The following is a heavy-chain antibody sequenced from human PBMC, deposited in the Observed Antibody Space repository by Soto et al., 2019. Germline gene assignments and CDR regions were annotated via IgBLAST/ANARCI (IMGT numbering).Heavy chain of an antibody. CDR1: GCSISSSSYY. J-gene: IGHJ4*02. CDR2: NYYSASN. D-gene: IGHD2-15*01. CDR3: SSDRASATMTFDS. Sequence: ETLAPPCTVPGCSISSSSYYGGWVRQPPGKGLEWIGSNYYSASNYHNPSLKSRVTISVDTSKNQFSLKMSPVTPADTDVYYCSSDRASATMTFDSWGPGSLVTVSS. V-gene: IGHV4-39*01.